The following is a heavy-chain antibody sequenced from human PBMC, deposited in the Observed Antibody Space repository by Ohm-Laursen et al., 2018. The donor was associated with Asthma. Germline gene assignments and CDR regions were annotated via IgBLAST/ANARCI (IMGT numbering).Heavy chain of an antibody. CDR1: GGSISSDY. D-gene: IGHD5-18*01. V-gene: IGHV4-59*01. CDR2: IYYSGST. CDR3: ARDLENQDTAMVTSYYGMDV. J-gene: IGHJ6*02. Sequence: GTLSLTCPVSGGSISSDYWSWIRQPPGKGLEWIGYIYYSGSTNYNPSLKSRVTISLDTSKNQFSLKLSSVTAADTAVYYCARDLENQDTAMVTSYYGMDVWGQGTTVTVSS.